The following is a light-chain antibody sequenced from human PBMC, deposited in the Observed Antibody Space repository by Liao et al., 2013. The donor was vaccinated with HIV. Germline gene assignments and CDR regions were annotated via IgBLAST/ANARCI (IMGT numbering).Light chain of an antibody. CDR3: QVWDSSSDHPGV. CDR2: YDS. CDR1: NVGSKS. V-gene: IGLV3-21*01. J-gene: IGLJ3*02. Sequence: SYVLTQPPSVSVAPGKTASITCGGNNVGSKSVHWYQRKPGQAPILVIYYDSDRPSGIPERFSGSNSGNTATLTISRVEAGDEADYYCQVWDSSSDHPGVFGGGTKLTVL.